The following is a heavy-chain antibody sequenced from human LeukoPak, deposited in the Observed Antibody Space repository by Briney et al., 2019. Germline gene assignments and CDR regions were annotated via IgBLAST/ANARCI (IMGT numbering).Heavy chain of an antibody. J-gene: IGHJ6*03. CDR3: ARVSTVTLYYYYYMDV. CDR1: GFTFSSYS. D-gene: IGHD4-17*01. CDR2: IKQDGSEK. V-gene: IGHV3-7*01. Sequence: GGSLRLSCAASGFTFSSYSMNWVRQAPGKGLEWVANIKQDGSEKYYVDSVKGRFTISRDNAKNSLYLQMNSLRAEDTAVYYCARVSTVTLYYYYYMDVWGKGTTVTVSS.